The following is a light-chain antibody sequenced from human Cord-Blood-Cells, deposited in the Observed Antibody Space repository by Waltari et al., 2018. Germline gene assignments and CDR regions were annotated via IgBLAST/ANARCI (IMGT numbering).Light chain of an antibody. CDR1: QSISSY. CDR3: QQSYSTPFT. V-gene: IGKV1-39*01. CDR2: AAS. Sequence: DIQMTQSPSSLSASVGDRVTITCRASQSISSYLNGYQQKPGKAPKLLIYAASSLQSGVPSRFSGSGSGTDFTLTISSLQPEDFATYYCQQSYSTPFTFVPGTKVDIK. J-gene: IGKJ3*01.